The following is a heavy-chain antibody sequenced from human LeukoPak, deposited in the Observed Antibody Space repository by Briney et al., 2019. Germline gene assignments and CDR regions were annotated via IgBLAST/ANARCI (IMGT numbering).Heavy chain of an antibody. Sequence: SETLSLTCTVSGGSINGYYWSWIRQPPGKGLGWIGYVYYSGSTNYNPSLKSRASISVDTSKNHFSLKLTSVTAADTAVYYCVRHGSGKSPDYWGQGTLVTVSS. CDR1: GGSINGYY. J-gene: IGHJ4*02. CDR2: VYYSGST. D-gene: IGHD4-23*01. V-gene: IGHV4-59*08. CDR3: VRHGSGKSPDY.